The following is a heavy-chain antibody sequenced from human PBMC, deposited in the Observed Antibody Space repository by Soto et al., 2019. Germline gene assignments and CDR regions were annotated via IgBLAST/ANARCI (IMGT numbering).Heavy chain of an antibody. D-gene: IGHD4-17*01. CDR1: GYTFTGYY. V-gene: IGHV1-2*04. CDR2: INPNSGGT. J-gene: IGHJ4*02. CDR3: ARDDDYGDYELRY. Sequence: ASVKVSCKASGYTFTGYYMHWVRQAPGQGLEWMGWINPNSGGTNYAQKFQGWVTMTRDTSISTAYMELSRLRSDDTAVYYCARDDDYGDYELRYWGPGTLATVSS.